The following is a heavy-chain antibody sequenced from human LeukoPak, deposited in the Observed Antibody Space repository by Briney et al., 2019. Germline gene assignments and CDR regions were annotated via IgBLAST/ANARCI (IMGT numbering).Heavy chain of an antibody. J-gene: IGHJ4*02. CDR1: GSTFSSYW. V-gene: IGHV3-7*03. CDR3: AREGGYSSSLY. CDR2: IKQDGSEK. D-gene: IGHD6-13*01. Sequence: PGGSLRLSCAASGSTFSSYWMSWVRQAPGKGLEWVANIKQDGSEKYYVDSVKGRFTIPRDNAKNSLYLQMNSLRAEDTAVYYCAREGGYSSSLYWGQGTLVTVSS.